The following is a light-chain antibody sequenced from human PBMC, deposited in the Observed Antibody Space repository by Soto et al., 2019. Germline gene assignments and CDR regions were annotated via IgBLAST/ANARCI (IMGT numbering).Light chain of an antibody. CDR2: AVS. CDR1: SSDVGGYNY. CDR3: SSYTSSKTRV. J-gene: IGLJ1*01. Sequence: QSALTQPASVSGSPGQSITISCTGTSSDVGGYNYVSWYQQHPGKAPKLMIYAVSNRPSGVSNRFSGSKSGNTASLTISGLQAEDEADYYCSSYTSSKTRVFGTGTKVTVL. V-gene: IGLV2-14*01.